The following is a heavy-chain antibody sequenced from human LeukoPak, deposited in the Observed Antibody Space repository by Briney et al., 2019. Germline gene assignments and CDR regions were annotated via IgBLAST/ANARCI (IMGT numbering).Heavy chain of an antibody. J-gene: IGHJ4*02. D-gene: IGHD3-3*01. CDR3: ARAYDFGSGYSSAY. Sequence: GGSLRLSCAGSGFSFSRYWMAWVRQAPGKGLLWVSRINSDGSATNYADSVKGRFTISRDNAKNTLYLQMNSLRADDTAVYYCARAYDFGSGYSSAYWGQGTLVTVSS. CDR1: GFSFSRYW. V-gene: IGHV3-74*01. CDR2: INSDGSAT.